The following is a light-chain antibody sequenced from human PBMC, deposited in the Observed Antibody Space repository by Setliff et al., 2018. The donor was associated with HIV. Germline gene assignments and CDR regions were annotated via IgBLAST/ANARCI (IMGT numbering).Light chain of an antibody. CDR1: SSDVGGYNY. V-gene: IGLV2-11*01. Sequence: QSALTQPRSVSGSPGQSVTISCTGTSSDVGGYNYVSWYQQHPGKAPKLMIYGVTKRPSGVPDRFSGSKSGNTASLTISGLQAEDEADYYCSSYTSSTTRVFGTGTRSPS. CDR2: GVT. CDR3: SSYTSSTTRV. J-gene: IGLJ1*01.